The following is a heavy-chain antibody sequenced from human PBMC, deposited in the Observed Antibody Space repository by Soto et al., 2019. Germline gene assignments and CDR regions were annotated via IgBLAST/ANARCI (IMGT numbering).Heavy chain of an antibody. V-gene: IGHV3-21*01. Sequence: PGGSLRLSCAASGFTFSTYTMNWVRQAPGKGLEWVSFISGSSSYIYYADSVKGRFTISRDDAKKSLYLQMNSLRAEDTAVYYCARADSSGYYPGFFDYWGQGTQVTVPQ. CDR3: ARADSSGYYPGFFDY. J-gene: IGHJ4*02. D-gene: IGHD3-22*01. CDR2: ISGSSSYI. CDR1: GFTFSTYT.